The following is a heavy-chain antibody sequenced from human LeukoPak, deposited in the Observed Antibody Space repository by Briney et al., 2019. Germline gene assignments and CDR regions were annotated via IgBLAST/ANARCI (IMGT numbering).Heavy chain of an antibody. CDR3: ARSLGDSSGSFDF. J-gene: IGHJ4*02. CDR2: ISPNSSGT. CDR1: GYTFTGYY. V-gene: IGHV1-2*02. D-gene: IGHD3-22*01. Sequence: ASVKVSCKASGYTFTGYYMHWVRQAPGQGLEWMGWISPNSSGTEYAQKFQGRVTMTRDTSISTVYMELRRLKSDDTAVYNCARSLGDSSGSFDFWGQGTLVTVSS.